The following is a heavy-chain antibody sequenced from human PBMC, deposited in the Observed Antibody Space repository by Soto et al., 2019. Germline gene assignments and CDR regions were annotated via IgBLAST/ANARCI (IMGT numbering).Heavy chain of an antibody. V-gene: IGHV1-8*01. CDR1: GYTFTSYD. D-gene: IGHD6-13*01. J-gene: IGHJ5*02. CDR2: MNSNSGNT. Sequence: ASVKVSCKASGYTFTSYDINWVRQATRQGLEWMGWMNSNSGNTGYAQKFQGRVTMTRDTSISTAYMELSRLTSEDTAVYYCARGTMGWQQTNWFDPWGQGTLVTVSS. CDR3: ARGTMGWQQTNWFDP.